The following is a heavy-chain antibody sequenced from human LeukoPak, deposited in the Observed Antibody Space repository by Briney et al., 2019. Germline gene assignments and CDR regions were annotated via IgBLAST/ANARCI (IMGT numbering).Heavy chain of an antibody. CDR1: GYSFTSYW. CDR2: IYPGDSDT. Sequence: GESLKISCKGSGYSFTSYWIGWVRQMPGKGLEWMGIIYPGDSDTTYSPSFQGQVTISADKSISTAYLQWSSLKASDTAMYYCAREADCSSTSCYTSIVGYWGQGTLVTVSS. V-gene: IGHV5-51*01. CDR3: AREADCSSTSCYTSIVGY. D-gene: IGHD2-2*02. J-gene: IGHJ4*02.